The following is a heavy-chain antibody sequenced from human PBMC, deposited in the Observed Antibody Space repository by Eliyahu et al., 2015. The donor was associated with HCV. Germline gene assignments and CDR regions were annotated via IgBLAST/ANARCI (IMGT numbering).Heavy chain of an antibody. D-gene: IGHD3-16*01. CDR2: VYYSGIT. Sequence: QLQLQESGPGLVKPSETLSLTCTVSGASISSSSYYWGWIRQPPGKGLEWIGTVYYSGITYYNPSLKNRITMSVDTSKNQFSLKLSSVTAADTAVYYCARTKYSYAAFDPWGQGAQVTVSS. CDR3: ARTKYSYAAFDP. J-gene: IGHJ5*02. V-gene: IGHV4-39*01. CDR1: GASISSSSYY.